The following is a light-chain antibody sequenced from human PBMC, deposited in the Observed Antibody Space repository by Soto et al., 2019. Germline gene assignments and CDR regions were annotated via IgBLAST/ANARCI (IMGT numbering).Light chain of an antibody. CDR1: QSISSE. V-gene: IGKV3-15*01. J-gene: IGKJ2*01. CDR2: GAS. CDR3: QQGHNCPLT. Sequence: EIVMTQSPATLSVSPGERATLSCRASQSISSELAWYQQKPGQPPRLLIYGASTRATGVPARFTGSGSGSEFTLTISGLQSEDVAIYYCQQGHNCPLTFGEGTRLEI.